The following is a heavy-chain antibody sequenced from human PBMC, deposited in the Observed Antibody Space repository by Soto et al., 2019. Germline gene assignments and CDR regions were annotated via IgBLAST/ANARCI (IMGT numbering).Heavy chain of an antibody. V-gene: IGHV5-51*03. D-gene: IGHD6-13*01. CDR2: IYPGDSDT. J-gene: IGHJ4*02. Sequence: EVQLVQSGAEVKKPGESLKISCKGSGYSFTSYWIGWVLQMPGKGLEWMGIIYPGDSDTRYSPSFQGQVTISADKSISTAYLQWSSLKASDTAMYYCATRGSVSSSWYLGYYFDYWGQGTLVTVSS. CDR3: ATRGSVSSSWYLGYYFDY. CDR1: GYSFTSYW.